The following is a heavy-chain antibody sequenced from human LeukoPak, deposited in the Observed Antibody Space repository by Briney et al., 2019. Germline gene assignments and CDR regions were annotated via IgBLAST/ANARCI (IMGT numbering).Heavy chain of an antibody. CDR1: GFTFSSYS. V-gene: IGHV3-21*01. CDR2: ISSSSSYI. Sequence: PGGSLRLSCAASGFTFSSYSMNWVRQAPGKGLEWVSSISSSSSYIYYADPVEGRFTISRDNAKNSLYLQMNSLRAEDTAVYYCARDPRYCGGDCYPSWFDPWGQGTLVTVPS. D-gene: IGHD2-21*02. J-gene: IGHJ5*02. CDR3: ARDPRYCGGDCYPSWFDP.